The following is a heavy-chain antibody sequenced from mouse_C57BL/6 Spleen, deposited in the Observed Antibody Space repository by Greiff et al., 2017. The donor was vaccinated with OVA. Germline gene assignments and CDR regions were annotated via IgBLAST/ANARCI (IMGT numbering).Heavy chain of an antibody. D-gene: IGHD3-3*01. CDR3: ASGHSFSFAY. CDR2: IDPNSGGT. Sequence: QVQLQQPGAELVKPGASVKLSCKASGYTFTSYWMHWVKQRPGRGLEWIRRIDPNSGGTKDNEKFKSKATLTVDKPSSTAYMQLSSLTSEDSAVYYCASGHSFSFAYWGQGTLVTVSA. J-gene: IGHJ3*01. V-gene: IGHV1-72*01. CDR1: GYTFTSYW.